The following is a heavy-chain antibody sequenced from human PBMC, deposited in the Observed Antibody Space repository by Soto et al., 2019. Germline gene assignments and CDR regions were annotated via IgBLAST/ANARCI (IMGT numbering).Heavy chain of an antibody. Sequence: TSETLSLTCTVSGGSISSGGYYWSWIRQHPGKGLEWIGYIYYSGSTYYNPSLKSRVTISVDTSKNQFSLKLSSVTAADTAVYYCARDYRRCSGGSCYWFDPWGQGTLVTVSS. D-gene: IGHD2-15*01. CDR2: IYYSGST. CDR3: ARDYRRCSGGSCYWFDP. V-gene: IGHV4-31*03. J-gene: IGHJ5*02. CDR1: GGSISSGGYY.